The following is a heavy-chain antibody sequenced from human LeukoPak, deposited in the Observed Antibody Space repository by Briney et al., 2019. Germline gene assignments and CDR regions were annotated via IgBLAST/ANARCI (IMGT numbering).Heavy chain of an antibody. D-gene: IGHD3-22*01. CDR3: ARESYDISGNRYIQD. V-gene: IGHV4-31*03. Sequence: SETLSLTCTVSGGSLNSGGYYWSWIRQHPGKGLEWIGYIYYRESTYNYPSLDSRVTISTDTSRNQFSLTLSSVTAADTAVYYCARESYDISGNRYIQDWGQGTLVTVSS. CDR2: IYYREST. CDR1: GGSLNSGGYY. J-gene: IGHJ1*01.